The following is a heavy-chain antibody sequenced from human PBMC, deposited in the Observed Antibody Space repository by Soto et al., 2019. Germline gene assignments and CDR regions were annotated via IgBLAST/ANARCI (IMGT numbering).Heavy chain of an antibody. J-gene: IGHJ2*01. CDR2: INHSGSS. CDR1: GGSFSGFY. Sequence: KPSETLSLTCAVHGGSFSGFYWTWIRQPPGKGLEWIGEINHSGSSNYNPPLKSRVTMSLDTSRNQFSLSLNSVTAADTAVYYCARMAGPWYFDLWGRGTLVTVYS. V-gene: IGHV4-34*01. CDR3: ARMAGPWYFDL.